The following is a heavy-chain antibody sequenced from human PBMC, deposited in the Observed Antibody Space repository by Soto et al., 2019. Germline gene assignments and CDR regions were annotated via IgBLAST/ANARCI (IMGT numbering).Heavy chain of an antibody. CDR3: ATTGTTGLDYYYYGMDV. Sequence: ALTCTVSGGSISSYYWSWIRQPPGKGLEWIGYIYYSGSTNYNPSLKSRVAISVDTSKNQFSLKLSSVTAADTAVYYCATTGTTGLDYYYYGMDVWGQGTTVTVSS. CDR1: GGSISSYY. D-gene: IGHD1-1*01. J-gene: IGHJ6*02. V-gene: IGHV4-59*01. CDR2: IYYSGST.